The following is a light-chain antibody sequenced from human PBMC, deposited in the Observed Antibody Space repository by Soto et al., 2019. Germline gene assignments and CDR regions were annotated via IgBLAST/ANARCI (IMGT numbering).Light chain of an antibody. V-gene: IGKV3-11*01. CDR3: QLRRNWPPEVT. CDR2: DAS. Sequence: DIVLTQAPATLFLSPGERATLSCRGNQSVSSYLAWYQQKPGQAPRPLIYDASTRATGIPDRFSGRGSGPDFTLTISSLEPEDFAVYYCQLRRNWPPEVTFGQGTRLEIK. CDR1: QSVSSY. J-gene: IGKJ5*01.